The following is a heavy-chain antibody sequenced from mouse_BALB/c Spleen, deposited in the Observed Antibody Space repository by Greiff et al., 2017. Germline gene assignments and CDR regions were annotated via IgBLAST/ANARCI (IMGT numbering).Heavy chain of an antibody. CDR2: IDPYNGGT. CDR1: GYAFTSYN. J-gene: IGHJ4*01. V-gene: IGHV1S135*01. CDR3: AREGSYYYGSMRYAMDY. Sequence: EVQLQQSGPELVKPGASVKVSCKASGYAFTSYNMYWVKQSHGKSLEWIGYIDPYNGGTSYNQKFKGKATLTVDKSSSTAYMHLNSLTSEDSAVYYCAREGSYYYGSMRYAMDYWGQGTSVTVSS. D-gene: IGHD1-1*01.